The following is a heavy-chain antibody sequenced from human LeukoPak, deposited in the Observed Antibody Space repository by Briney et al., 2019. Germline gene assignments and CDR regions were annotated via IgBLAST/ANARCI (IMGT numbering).Heavy chain of an antibody. Sequence: ASVKVSCKASGYTFTSYGIGWVRQAPGQGLEWMGWSSAYNGNTNYAQKLQGRVTMTTDTSTSTAYMELRSLRSDDTAVYYCARALTDYYDSSGYYHSGLGYWGQGTLVTVSS. D-gene: IGHD3-22*01. CDR2: SSAYNGNT. J-gene: IGHJ4*02. CDR1: GYTFTSYG. CDR3: ARALTDYYDSSGYYHSGLGY. V-gene: IGHV1-18*01.